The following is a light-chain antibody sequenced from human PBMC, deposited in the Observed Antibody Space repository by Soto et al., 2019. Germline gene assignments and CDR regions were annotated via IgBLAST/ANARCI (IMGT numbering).Light chain of an antibody. J-gene: IGKJ1*01. V-gene: IGKV3-15*01. CDR2: AAS. CDR3: QQYSDWPT. CDR1: QSVSSD. Sequence: EIVMTQSPATLSVSPGERATLSCRASQSVSSDLAWYQQKPGQAPRLLIYAASTRATDIPARFSGGGSGTEFILTISSLQSEDFAVYYCQQYSDWPTFGQGTKVEIK.